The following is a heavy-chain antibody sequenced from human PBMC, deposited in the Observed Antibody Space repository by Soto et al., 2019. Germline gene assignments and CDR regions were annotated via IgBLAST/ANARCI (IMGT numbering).Heavy chain of an antibody. J-gene: IGHJ6*02. Sequence: QVQLVQSGAEVKKPWSSVKVSCKASGGTFSSYAISWVRQAPGQGLEWMGGIIPIFGTANYAQKFQGRVTITADESTSTAYMELSSLRSEDTAVYYCARTYSSSIYYGMDVWGQGTTVTVSS. CDR1: GGTFSSYA. D-gene: IGHD6-6*01. V-gene: IGHV1-69*01. CDR2: IIPIFGTA. CDR3: ARTYSSSIYYGMDV.